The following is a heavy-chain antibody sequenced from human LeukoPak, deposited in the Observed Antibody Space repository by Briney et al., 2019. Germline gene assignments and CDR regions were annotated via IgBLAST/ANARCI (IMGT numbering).Heavy chain of an antibody. J-gene: IGHJ4*02. D-gene: IGHD1-1*01. CDR3: ARGRLDGYYFDY. CDR2: IHYSGAT. Sequence: SETLSLTCVVYGGSFSGYYWTWIRQPPGKGLEWIGEIHYSGATSYKPSLKSRVTISGDTSKHQVSLNLRSVTAADTAVYYCARGRLDGYYFDYWGQGALATVSS. V-gene: IGHV4-34*01. CDR1: GGSFSGYY.